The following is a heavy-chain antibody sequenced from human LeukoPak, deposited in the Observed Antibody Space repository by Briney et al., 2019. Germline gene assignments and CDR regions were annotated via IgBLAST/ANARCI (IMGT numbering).Heavy chain of an antibody. Sequence: GGSLRHSCAASGFTFSSYAMHWVRQAPGKGLEWVAVISNDGSNKYYADSVKGRFTISRDNSKNTLYLQMNSLRAEDTAVYYCARDSRRDYVWGSYRAIDYWGQGTLVTVSS. CDR1: GFTFSSYA. J-gene: IGHJ4*02. D-gene: IGHD3-16*02. V-gene: IGHV3-30-3*01. CDR3: ARDSRRDYVWGSYRAIDY. CDR2: ISNDGSNK.